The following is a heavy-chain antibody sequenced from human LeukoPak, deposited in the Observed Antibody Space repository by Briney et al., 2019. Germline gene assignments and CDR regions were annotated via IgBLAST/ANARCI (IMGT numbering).Heavy chain of an antibody. CDR2: IRYDGSNK. Sequence: PGGSLRLSCAASGFTFSSYGMHWVRQAPGKGLEWVAFIRYDGSNKYYADSVKGRFTISRDNSKNTLYLQMNSLRAEDTAVYYCAKVAAAIYYFDYWGQGTLVTVSS. CDR1: GFTFSSYG. CDR3: AKVAAAIYYFDY. J-gene: IGHJ4*02. D-gene: IGHD3-3*02. V-gene: IGHV3-30*02.